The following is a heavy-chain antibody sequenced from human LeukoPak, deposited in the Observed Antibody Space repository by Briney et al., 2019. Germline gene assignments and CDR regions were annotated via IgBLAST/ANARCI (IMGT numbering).Heavy chain of an antibody. CDR2: IKQDGSEK. Sequence: GGSLRLSCAASGFTFSSYWMSWVRQAPGKGLEWVTNIKQDGSEKYYVDSVKGRFTISRDNAKNSLYLQMNSLRAEDTAAYYCARDQGDGQWLGRYFDYWGQGTLVTVSS. J-gene: IGHJ4*02. V-gene: IGHV3-7*03. CDR3: ARDQGDGQWLGRYFDY. CDR1: GFTFSSYW. D-gene: IGHD6-19*01.